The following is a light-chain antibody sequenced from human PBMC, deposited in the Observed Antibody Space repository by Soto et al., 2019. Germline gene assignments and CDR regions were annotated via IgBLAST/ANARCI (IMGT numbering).Light chain of an antibody. CDR1: SSDVGGYNY. CDR2: EVS. J-gene: IGLJ2*01. CDR3: SSSKTGSTRV. V-gene: IGLV2-14*01. Sequence: QSALTQPASVSGSPGQSITISCTGSSSDVGGYNYVSWYQQHPGKAPKLMIYEVSNRPSGVSHRFSGSKSGNTASLTISGRQAADEADYYCSSSKTGSTRVFGGGTKLTVL.